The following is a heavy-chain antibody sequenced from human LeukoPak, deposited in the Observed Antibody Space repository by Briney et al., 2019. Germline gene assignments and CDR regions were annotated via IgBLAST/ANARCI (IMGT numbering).Heavy chain of an antibody. CDR2: IYYSGTT. CDR3: ARGPYGSGSYFYY. CDR1: GGSISSSSYC. V-gene: IGHV4-39*07. Sequence: SETLSLTCTVSGGSISSSSYCWGWIRLPPGKGLEWIGTIYYSGTTYYNPSLKSRVTISIDTSKNQFSLKLSSVTAADTAVYYCARGPYGSGSYFYYWGQGTLVTVSS. J-gene: IGHJ4*02. D-gene: IGHD3-10*01.